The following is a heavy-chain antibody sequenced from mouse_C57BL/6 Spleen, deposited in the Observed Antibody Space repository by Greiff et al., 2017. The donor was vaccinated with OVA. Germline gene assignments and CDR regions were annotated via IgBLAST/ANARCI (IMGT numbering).Heavy chain of an antibody. D-gene: IGHD2-3*01. CDR3: ASTDVAY. CDR2: IWSGGST. Sequence: QVQLKESGPGLVQPSQSLSITCTVSGFSLTSYGVHWVRQSPGKGLEWLGVIWSGGSTDYNAAFISRLSISKDNSKSQVFFKMNSLQADDTAIYYCASTDVAYWGQGTLVTVSA. CDR1: GFSLTSYG. V-gene: IGHV2-2*01. J-gene: IGHJ3*01.